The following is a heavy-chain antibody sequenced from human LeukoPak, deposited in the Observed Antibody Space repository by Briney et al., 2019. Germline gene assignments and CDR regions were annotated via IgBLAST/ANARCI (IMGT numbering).Heavy chain of an antibody. Sequence: GGSLRLSCAVSGFTFSSYGTSWVRQAPGKGLEWVSAISGSGYSTYYADSVKGRFTISRDNSKNTLCLQMNSLRAEDTAVYYCAKAMLGTAMFDYWGQGTLVTVSS. CDR2: ISGSGYST. J-gene: IGHJ4*02. D-gene: IGHD5-18*01. V-gene: IGHV3-23*01. CDR1: GFTFSSYG. CDR3: AKAMLGTAMFDY.